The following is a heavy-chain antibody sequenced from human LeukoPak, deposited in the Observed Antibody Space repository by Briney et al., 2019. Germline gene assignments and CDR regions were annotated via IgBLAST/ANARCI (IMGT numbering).Heavy chain of an antibody. D-gene: IGHD6-13*01. CDR1: GGSISSSSYY. CDR3: VRGIAAASERALDI. J-gene: IGHJ3*02. Sequence: SETLSLTCTVSGGSISSSSYYWGWIRQPAGKGLEWIGRIYTSGSTDYNPSLKSRVTMSVDTSKNQFSLKLTSVTAADTAVYYCVRGIAAASERALDIWGQGTTVIVSS. CDR2: IYTSGST. V-gene: IGHV4-61*02.